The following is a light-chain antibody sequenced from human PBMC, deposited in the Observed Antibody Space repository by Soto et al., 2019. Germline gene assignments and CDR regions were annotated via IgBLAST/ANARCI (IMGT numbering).Light chain of an antibody. V-gene: IGKV1-16*02. CDR1: QGISNY. CDR3: QQYSTYPIT. CDR2: DAS. J-gene: IGKJ5*01. Sequence: DIQMTQSPSSLSASVGDRVTITCRASQGISNYLAWSQQKPGKAPKSLIYDASSLRSGVPSKFSGSGFGTEFTHTISSLQPEDFATYYCQQYSTYPITFGQGTRLEIK.